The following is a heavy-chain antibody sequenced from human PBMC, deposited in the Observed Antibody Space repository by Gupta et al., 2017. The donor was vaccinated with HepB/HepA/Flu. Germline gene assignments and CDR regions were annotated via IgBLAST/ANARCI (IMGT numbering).Heavy chain of an antibody. D-gene: IGHD2-15*01. V-gene: IGHV3-21*01. Sequence: QLVASGGGLVKQGGSLRLSCAASGFTFSAYTMNWVRQAPGKGLEWVSAISSGSAYIYYSDSVKGRFTVSRDNAKDLVYLQMNSLRAEDTAVYYCTRDPEYCGSGACYSDAFDIWGQGTNLIVS. CDR2: ISSGSAYI. CDR1: GFTFSAYT. J-gene: IGHJ3*02. CDR3: TRDPEYCGSGACYSDAFDI.